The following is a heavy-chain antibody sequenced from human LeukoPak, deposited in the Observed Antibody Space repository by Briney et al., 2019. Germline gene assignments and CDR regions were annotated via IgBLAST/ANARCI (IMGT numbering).Heavy chain of an antibody. J-gene: IGHJ3*02. Sequence: PGGSLRLSCAASGFTFSSYSMNWVRQAPGKGLEWVSSISSSSSHIYYAHSVKGRFTISRDNAKNSLYLQMNSLRAEDTAVYYCARDLTSSGSHNAFDIWGQGTMVTVSS. CDR1: GFTFSSYS. V-gene: IGHV3-21*01. D-gene: IGHD1-26*01. CDR3: ARDLTSSGSHNAFDI. CDR2: ISSSSSHI.